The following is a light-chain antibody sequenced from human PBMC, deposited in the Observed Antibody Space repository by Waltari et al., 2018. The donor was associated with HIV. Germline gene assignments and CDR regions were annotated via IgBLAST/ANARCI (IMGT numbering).Light chain of an antibody. CDR3: QAWDGSNGV. V-gene: IGLV3-1*01. Sequence: SFALTQPLPVSVPPGQTASIPRSGAKLPDQYVCWYQQKPGQSPGLVLYNDRERPSGIPQRFSGSNSGNTATLTISGTQATDEADYFCQAWDGSNGVFGGGTKLTVL. CDR2: NDR. CDR1: KLPDQY. J-gene: IGLJ3*02.